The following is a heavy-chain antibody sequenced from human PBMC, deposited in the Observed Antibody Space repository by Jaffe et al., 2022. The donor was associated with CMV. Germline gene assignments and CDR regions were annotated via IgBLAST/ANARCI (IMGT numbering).Heavy chain of an antibody. D-gene: IGHD3-3*01. Sequence: EVQLVETGGGLIQPGGSLRLSCAASGFTVSSNYMSWVRQAPGKGLEWVSVIYSGGSTYYADSVKGRFTISRDNSKNTLYLQMNSLRAEDTAVYYCARDTMGDAFDIWGQGTMVTVSS. CDR3: ARDTMGDAFDI. J-gene: IGHJ3*02. CDR1: GFTVSSNY. CDR2: IYSGGST. V-gene: IGHV3-53*02.